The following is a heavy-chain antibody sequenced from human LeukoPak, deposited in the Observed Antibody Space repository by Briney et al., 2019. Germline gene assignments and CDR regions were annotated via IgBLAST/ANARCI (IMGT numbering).Heavy chain of an antibody. D-gene: IGHD3-22*01. J-gene: IGHJ4*02. V-gene: IGHV4-4*07. CDR3: ARDRPHGGSGYFFDY. CDR2: IYTSGST. Sequence: SETLSLTCAVYGGSFSGYYWSWIRQPAGKGLEWIGRIYTSGSTNYNPSLKSRVTMSVDTSKNQFSLKLSPVTAADTAVYYCARDRPHGGSGYFFDYWGQGTLVTVSS. CDR1: GGSFSGYY.